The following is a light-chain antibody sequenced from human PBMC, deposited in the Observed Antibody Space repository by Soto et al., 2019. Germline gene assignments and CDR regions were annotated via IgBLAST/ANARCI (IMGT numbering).Light chain of an antibody. Sequence: TLSESVGDGVTSTCRASRSVDLWLAWYQQKPGKAPKLLIFDASSLQSGVPSRFSGSGSGTEFILTINGLQPAELATYFCQQCHSGTWKLGQGTKVE. J-gene: IGKJ1*01. CDR3: QQCHSGTWK. CDR1: RSVDLW. CDR2: DAS. V-gene: IGKV1-5*01.